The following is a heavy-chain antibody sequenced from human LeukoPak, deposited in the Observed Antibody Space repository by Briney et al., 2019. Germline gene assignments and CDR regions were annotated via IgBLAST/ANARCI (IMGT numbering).Heavy chain of an antibody. CDR2: INNDGSST. D-gene: IGHD1-26*01. Sequence: GGSLRHSCAASGFTFSSYWMHWVRQAPGKGLVWVSHINNDGSSTSYADSVKGRFTISRDNAKNTLYLQMNSLRAEDTAVYYCARDRSGSYYFDYWGQGTQVIVSS. CDR1: GFTFSSYW. CDR3: ARDRSGSYYFDY. V-gene: IGHV3-74*01. J-gene: IGHJ4*02.